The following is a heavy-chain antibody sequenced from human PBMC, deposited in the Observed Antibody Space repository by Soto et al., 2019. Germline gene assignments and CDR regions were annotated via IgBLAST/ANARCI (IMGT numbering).Heavy chain of an antibody. V-gene: IGHV1-69*01. CDR3: ARDQGWELPISYYYGMDV. D-gene: IGHD1-26*01. CDR1: GGTFSSYA. CDR2: IIPIFGTA. J-gene: IGHJ6*02. Sequence: KVSCKASGGTFSSYAISWVRQAPGQGLEWMGGIIPIFGTANYAQKFQGRVTITADESTSTAYMELSSLRSEDTAVYYCARDQGWELPISYYYGMDVWGQGTTVTVSS.